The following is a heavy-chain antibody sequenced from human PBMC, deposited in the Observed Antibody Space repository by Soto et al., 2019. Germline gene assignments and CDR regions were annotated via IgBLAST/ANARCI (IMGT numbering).Heavy chain of an antibody. Sequence: SETLSHTCTVSGGSTSSYYWRWIRQPPGKGLEWIGYIYYSGSTNYNPSLKSRVTISVDTSKNQFSLKLSSVTAADTAVYYCARSYYYGSGSYYFDYWGQGTLVTVS. CDR1: GGSTSSYY. V-gene: IGHV4-59*01. CDR3: ARSYYYGSGSYYFDY. D-gene: IGHD3-10*01. J-gene: IGHJ4*02. CDR2: IYYSGST.